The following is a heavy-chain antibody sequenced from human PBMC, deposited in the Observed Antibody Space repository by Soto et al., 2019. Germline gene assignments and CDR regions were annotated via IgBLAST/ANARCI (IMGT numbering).Heavy chain of an antibody. D-gene: IGHD3-22*01. CDR2: IYYSGSA. V-gene: IGHV4-39*07. CDR3: ARTYYYDSSGYPDY. J-gene: IGHJ4*02. CDR1: GDSISSSGYY. Sequence: SETLSLTCTVSGDSISSSGYYWGWIRQPPGKGLEWIGSIYYSGSAYYNPSLKSRVTISVDTSKNQFSLKLSSVTAADTAVYYCARTYYYDSSGYPDYWGQGTLVTVS.